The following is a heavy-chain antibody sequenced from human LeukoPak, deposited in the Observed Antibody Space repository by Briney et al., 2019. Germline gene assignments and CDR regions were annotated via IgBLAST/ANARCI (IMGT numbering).Heavy chain of an antibody. V-gene: IGHV3-20*04. CDR2: INWNGGST. J-gene: IGHJ4*02. CDR1: GFTFDDYG. CDR3: ARTSGSYYNPFFDY. Sequence: GGSLRLSCAASGFTFDDYGMSWVRQAPGKGLEWVSGINWNGGSTGYADSVKGRFTISRDNAKNSLYLQMNSLRAEDTAVYYCARTSGSYYNPFFDYWGQGTLVTVSS. D-gene: IGHD3-10*01.